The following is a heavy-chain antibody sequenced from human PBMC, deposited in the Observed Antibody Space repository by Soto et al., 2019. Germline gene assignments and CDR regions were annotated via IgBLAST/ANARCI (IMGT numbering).Heavy chain of an antibody. D-gene: IGHD6-19*01. Sequence: EVQLVESGGGLVQPGRSLRLSCAASGFTFDDYAMHWVRQAPGKGLEWVSGISWNSGSIGYADSVKGRFTISRDNAKNSLYLQMNSLRAEDTALYYCAKDVGLSSGWLRLFDYWGQGTLVIVSS. J-gene: IGHJ4*02. CDR1: GFTFDDYA. CDR3: AKDVGLSSGWLRLFDY. V-gene: IGHV3-9*01. CDR2: ISWNSGSI.